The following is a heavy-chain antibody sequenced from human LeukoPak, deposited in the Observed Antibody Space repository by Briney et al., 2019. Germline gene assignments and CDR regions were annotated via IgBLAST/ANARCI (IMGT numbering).Heavy chain of an antibody. J-gene: IGHJ4*02. D-gene: IGHD3-16*01. Sequence: GGSLRLSCAASGFTFSGFWMSWVRQAPAKGLEWVANIKYDGSDKRYVDSVKGRFIVSRDNANNSLYLQMNSLRAEDTSVYYCVRGGGSFDSWGQGTLVTVSS. V-gene: IGHV3-7*04. CDR3: VRGGGSFDS. CDR1: GFTFSGFW. CDR2: IKYDGSDK.